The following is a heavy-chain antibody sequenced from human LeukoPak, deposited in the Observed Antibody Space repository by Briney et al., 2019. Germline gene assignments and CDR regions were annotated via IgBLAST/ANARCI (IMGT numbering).Heavy chain of an antibody. J-gene: IGHJ6*03. CDR1: GFTFSIYS. CDR3: ARLHCSSASCNIYYYYYYMDV. V-gene: IGHV3-48*01. Sequence: PGGSLRLSCAASGFTFSIYSMNWVRQAPGKGPEWISYISSDSSTIYYADSVKGRFTISRDNAKDSLYLQMNSLRAEDTAVYYCARLHCSSASCNIYYYYYYMDVWGKGTSVTVSS. D-gene: IGHD2-2*01. CDR2: ISSDSSTI.